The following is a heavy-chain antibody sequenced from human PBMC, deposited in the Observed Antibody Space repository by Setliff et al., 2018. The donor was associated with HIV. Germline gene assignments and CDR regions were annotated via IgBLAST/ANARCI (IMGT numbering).Heavy chain of an antibody. CDR3: AKADRGYGRNWFDP. D-gene: IGHD4-17*01. Sequence: GGSLRLSCAASGFTFSSYWMHWVRQAPGKGLVWVSRINSDGSSTSYADSVKGRFTISRDNAKNTLYLQMNSLRAEDTAVYYCAKADRGYGRNWFDPWGQGTLVTVSS. V-gene: IGHV3-74*01. CDR2: INSDGSST. CDR1: GFTFSSYW. J-gene: IGHJ5*02.